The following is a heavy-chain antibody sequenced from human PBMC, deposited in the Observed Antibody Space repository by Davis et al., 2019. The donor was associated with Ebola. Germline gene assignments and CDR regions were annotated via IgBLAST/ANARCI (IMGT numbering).Heavy chain of an antibody. CDR1: GFTFSGSA. Sequence: GESLKISCAASGFTFSGSAMHWVRQASGKGLKWVGRIRSKANIYATAYAASVKGRFTISRDDSKNTAYLQMNSLKTEDTAVYYCTRAQQLDDYWGQGTLVTVSS. J-gene: IGHJ4*02. CDR2: IRSKANIYAT. V-gene: IGHV3-73*01. D-gene: IGHD6-13*01. CDR3: TRAQQLDDY.